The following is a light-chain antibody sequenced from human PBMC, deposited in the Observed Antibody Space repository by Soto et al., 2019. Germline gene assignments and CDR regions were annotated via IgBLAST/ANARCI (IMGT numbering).Light chain of an antibody. CDR3: QQYHTSPFT. CDR1: QSVSSY. CDR2: GAS. J-gene: IGKJ3*01. Sequence: ESVLTQSPGTLSLSPGERATLSCRASQSVSSYLGWYQQKPGQAPRLLIYGASSRATGIPDRFSGSGSGTDFTLTISRLEPEDVAVYYCQQYHTSPFTFGPGTKVDIK. V-gene: IGKV3-20*01.